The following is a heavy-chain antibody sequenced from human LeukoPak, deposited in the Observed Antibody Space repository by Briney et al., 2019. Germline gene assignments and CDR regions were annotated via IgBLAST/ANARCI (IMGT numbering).Heavy chain of an antibody. CDR2: ISYDGSNK. CDR1: GFTFSSYA. D-gene: IGHD3-22*01. J-gene: IGHJ6*02. V-gene: IGHV3-30-3*01. Sequence: GGSLRLSCAASGFTFSSYAMHWVRQAPGKGLEWVAVISYDGSNKYHADSVKGRFTISRDNSKDTLYLQMNSLRAEDTAVYYCARDPYDSSGYWAYYYGMDVWGQGTTVTVSS. CDR3: ARDPYDSSGYWAYYYGMDV.